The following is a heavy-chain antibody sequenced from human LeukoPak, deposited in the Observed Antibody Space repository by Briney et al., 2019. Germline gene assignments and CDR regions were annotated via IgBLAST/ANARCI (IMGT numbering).Heavy chain of an antibody. J-gene: IGHJ4*02. CDR2: NDPSHSYT. CDR1: GYSFTCYW. D-gene: IGHD5-12*01. Sequence: GESLEISCQASGYSFTCYWISWVREVPGKGLEWMGINDPSHSYTNHSPSFQGPVTISADKSLITAYLQWSSLKASATAMYYCARRGYNYDLDFWGQGTLVTVSS. V-gene: IGHV5-10-1*01. CDR3: ARRGYNYDLDF.